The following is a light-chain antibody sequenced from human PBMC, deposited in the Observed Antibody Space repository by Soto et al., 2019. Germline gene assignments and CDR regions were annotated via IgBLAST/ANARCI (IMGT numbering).Light chain of an antibody. CDR3: QQYSNWPLT. Sequence: EIVMTQSPATLSVSPWERATLSCRASQSVRSNLAWYQQKPGQAPRLLIYGASTRATGIPARFSGSGSGTEFTLTISSLQSEDFAVYYCQQYSNWPLTFGGGTKVDIK. J-gene: IGKJ4*01. CDR2: GAS. V-gene: IGKV3-15*01. CDR1: QSVRSN.